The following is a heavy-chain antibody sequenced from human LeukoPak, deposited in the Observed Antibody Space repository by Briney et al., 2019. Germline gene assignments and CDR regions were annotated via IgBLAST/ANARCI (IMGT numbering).Heavy chain of an antibody. V-gene: IGHV1-2*02. Sequence: GASVKVSCKASGYTFTGYYMHWVRQAPGQGLEWMGWINPNSGGTNYAQKFQGRVTMTRDTSISTAYMELSRLRSDDTAVYYCARDTRYCSGGSCDGDYWDQGTLVTVSS. CDR1: GYTFTGYY. J-gene: IGHJ4*02. CDR2: INPNSGGT. CDR3: ARDTRYCSGGSCDGDY. D-gene: IGHD2-15*01.